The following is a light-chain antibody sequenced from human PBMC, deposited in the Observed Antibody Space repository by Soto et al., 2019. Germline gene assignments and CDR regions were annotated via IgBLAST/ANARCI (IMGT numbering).Light chain of an antibody. V-gene: IGLV2-14*01. CDR2: DVS. Sequence: QSALTQPASVSGSPGQSITISCTGTSSDVGAYNYVSWYQQHPGKAPKLMIYDVSHRPSGVSHRFSGSKSGNTASLTISGLQAEDDAEYYCGSYTTSSNYVLGTGTKVTVL. CDR1: SSDVGAYNY. J-gene: IGLJ1*01. CDR3: GSYTTSSNYV.